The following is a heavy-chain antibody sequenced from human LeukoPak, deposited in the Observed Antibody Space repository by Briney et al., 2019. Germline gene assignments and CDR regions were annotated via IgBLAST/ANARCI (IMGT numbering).Heavy chain of an antibody. CDR2: INQDGGEN. D-gene: IGHD2-2*01. CDR3: ATGRSCTTCYLPDY. Sequence: PGGSLRLSCAASGFTFSSYWMTWVRQAPGKGLEWVANINQDGGENYYVDSVKGRFTISRDNAKNSLYLQMNSLRAEDTAVYHCATGRSCTTCYLPDYWGQGTLVTVSS. V-gene: IGHV3-7*01. J-gene: IGHJ4*02. CDR1: GFTFSSYW.